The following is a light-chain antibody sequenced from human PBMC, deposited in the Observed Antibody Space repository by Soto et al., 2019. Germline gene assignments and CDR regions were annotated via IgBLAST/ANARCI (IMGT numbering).Light chain of an antibody. CDR3: CSYTSENTYV. CDR2: EGI. Sequence: QSVLTQPASVSGSPGQSITISCTGTSSDVGSSNLVSWYQQHPGKAPKLIIYEGIQRPSGLSHRFSGSKSANTASLTISGLQTEDEADYYCCSYTSENTYVFGTGTKLTVL. J-gene: IGLJ1*01. V-gene: IGLV2-14*02. CDR1: SSDVGSSNL.